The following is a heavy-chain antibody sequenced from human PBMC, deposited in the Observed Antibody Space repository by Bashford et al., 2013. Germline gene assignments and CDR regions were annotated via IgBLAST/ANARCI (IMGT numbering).Heavy chain of an antibody. D-gene: IGHD3-22*01. J-gene: IGHJ4*02. CDR2: IIPIFGIT. CDR1: GGTFSSDA. V-gene: IGHV1-69*13. Sequence: SVKVSCKASGGTFSSDAVNWVRQAPGQGLEWMGMIIPIFGITNYAQKFQGRVTITADESTSTANMELSSLTSEDTAMYYCARGTHDTTGYYYEGGIFDYWAQGTLVTVSS. CDR3: ARGTHDTTGYYYEGGIFDY.